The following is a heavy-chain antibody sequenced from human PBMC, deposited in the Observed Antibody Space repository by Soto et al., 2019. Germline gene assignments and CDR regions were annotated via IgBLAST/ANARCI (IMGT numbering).Heavy chain of an antibody. J-gene: IGHJ5*02. Sequence: TETLSLTCTVSGASISGFYWSWIRKSAGKGLEWIGRIYATGTTDYNPSLKSRVMMSVDTSKKQFSLKLRSVTAADTAVYYCVRDGTKTLRDWFDPWGQGISVTVSS. CDR2: IYATGTT. CDR1: GASISGFY. CDR3: VRDGTKTLRDWFDP. V-gene: IGHV4-4*07. D-gene: IGHD1-1*01.